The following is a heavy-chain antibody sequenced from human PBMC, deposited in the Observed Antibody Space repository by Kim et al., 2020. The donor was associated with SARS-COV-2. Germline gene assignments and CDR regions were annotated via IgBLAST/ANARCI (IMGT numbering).Heavy chain of an antibody. CDR1: GGSISSYY. CDR3: ARDVGYDILTGYYNWFDP. D-gene: IGHD3-9*01. Sequence: SETLSLTCTVSGGSISSYYWSWIRQPPGKGLEWMGYIYYSGSTNYNPSLKSRVTISVDTSKNQFSLKLSSVTAADTAVYYCARDVGYDILTGYYNWFDP. J-gene: IGHJ5*02. V-gene: IGHV4-59*01. CDR2: IYYSGST.